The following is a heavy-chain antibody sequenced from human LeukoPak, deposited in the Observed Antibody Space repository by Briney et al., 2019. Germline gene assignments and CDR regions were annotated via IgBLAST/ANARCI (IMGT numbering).Heavy chain of an antibody. V-gene: IGHV3-30*04. CDR3: ATPMAGSYYDSSAPLDY. D-gene: IGHD3-22*01. Sequence: GGSLRLSSAASGFTFSTYAMHWVRQAPGKGLEWVAVISYDGRNKYYADSVKGRFTISRDNSKNTLYLQMNSLRAEDTAVYYCATPMAGSYYDSSAPLDYWGQGTLVTVSS. CDR1: GFTFSTYA. CDR2: ISYDGRNK. J-gene: IGHJ4*02.